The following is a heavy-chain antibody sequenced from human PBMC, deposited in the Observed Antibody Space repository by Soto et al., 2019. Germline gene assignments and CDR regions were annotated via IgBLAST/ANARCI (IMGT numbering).Heavy chain of an antibody. CDR3: ARGPGYCSGGSCYSPGANWFDP. Sequence: QVQLVQSGAEVKKPGSSVKVSCKASGGTFSSYTISWVRQAPGQGLEWMGRIIPILGIANYAQKFQGRVTSTADKSTSTGYMELSSLRSEDTAVYYCARGPGYCSGGSCYSPGANWFDPWGQGTLVTVSS. J-gene: IGHJ5*02. CDR2: IIPILGIA. CDR1: GGTFSSYT. V-gene: IGHV1-69*02. D-gene: IGHD2-15*01.